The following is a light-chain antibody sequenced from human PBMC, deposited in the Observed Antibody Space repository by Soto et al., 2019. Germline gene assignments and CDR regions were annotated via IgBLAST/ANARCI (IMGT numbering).Light chain of an antibody. Sequence: QSVLTQPPSVSGSPGQSVTISCTGTSSDVGTYNRVSWYQKPPGTAPKLMIYEVNNRPSGVPDRFSGSYSGNTASLTISGLQAEDEADYYYSLYATISTYDCGTGNQVTVL. J-gene: IGLJ1*01. CDR2: EVN. CDR1: SSDVGTYNR. CDR3: SLYATISTYD. V-gene: IGLV2-18*01.